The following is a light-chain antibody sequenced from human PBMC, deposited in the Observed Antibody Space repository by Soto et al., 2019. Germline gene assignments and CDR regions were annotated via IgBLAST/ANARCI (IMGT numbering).Light chain of an antibody. Sequence: DIQMNQSPSTLSASVGDRVTITCRASQSISSWLAWYQQKPGKAPKLLIYKASSLEGGVPSRFSGSGSGTEFTLTISSLQPDDFATYYCQQYNSFPTFGGGTKVEIK. J-gene: IGKJ4*01. V-gene: IGKV1-5*03. CDR1: QSISSW. CDR2: KAS. CDR3: QQYNSFPT.